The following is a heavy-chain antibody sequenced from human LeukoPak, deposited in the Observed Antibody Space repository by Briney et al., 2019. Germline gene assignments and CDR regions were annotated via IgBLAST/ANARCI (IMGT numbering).Heavy chain of an antibody. CDR1: GGTFSSYA. V-gene: IGHV1-69*13. CDR2: IIPIFGTA. Sequence: SVKVSCKASGGTFSSYAISWVRQAPGQGRECMGGIIPIFGTANYPQKFQGRVTLTADESTSTASMELRSLRSEDTAVYYCARGGNYYDSSGYYPYYFDYWGQGTLVTVSS. J-gene: IGHJ4*02. D-gene: IGHD3-22*01. CDR3: ARGGNYYDSSGYYPYYFDY.